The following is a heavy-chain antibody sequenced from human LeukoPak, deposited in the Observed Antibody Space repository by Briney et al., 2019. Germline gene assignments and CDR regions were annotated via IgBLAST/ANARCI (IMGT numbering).Heavy chain of an antibody. V-gene: IGHV4-30-4*01. Sequence: SQTLSLTCSVSGGSISSDDYNWSWVRQPPGKGLEWIGYIYKSGSTHYNPSLKSRVSISLDTSKNQLSLKLSSVTAADTAVYFCVRGRTKADVLLWFGESQIYGMDVWGQGTTVTVSS. CDR1: GGSISSDDYN. CDR2: IYKSGST. J-gene: IGHJ6*02. CDR3: VRGRTKADVLLWFGESQIYGMDV. D-gene: IGHD3-10*01.